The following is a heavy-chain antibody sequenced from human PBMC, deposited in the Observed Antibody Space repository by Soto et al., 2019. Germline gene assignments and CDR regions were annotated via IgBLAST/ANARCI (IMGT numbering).Heavy chain of an antibody. Sequence: EVHLVEAGGGLVKPGESLTLSCAASGFTFGSFTLNWVRQAPGKGLEWVSSFSSSSAYIYYAESVKGRFTISRDNARSTLYLQMNSLRLDDTAVYFCARDGLTFGGDWGQGTLVAVSS. J-gene: IGHJ4*02. V-gene: IGHV3-21*06. CDR2: FSSSSAYI. D-gene: IGHD3-16*01. CDR1: GFTFGSFT. CDR3: ARDGLTFGGD.